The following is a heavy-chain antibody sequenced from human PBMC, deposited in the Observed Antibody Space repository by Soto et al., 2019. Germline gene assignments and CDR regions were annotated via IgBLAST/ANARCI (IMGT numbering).Heavy chain of an antibody. V-gene: IGHV1-18*01. Sequence: QVQLVQSGAEVKKPGASVKVSCKASGYTFTSYGISWVQQAPGQGLEWMGWISAYNGNTNYAQKLQGRVTMTTDTSTSTAYMELRSLRSDDTAVYYCARQSIAVAGNDFDYYYGMDVWGQGTTVTVSS. CDR1: GYTFTSYG. J-gene: IGHJ6*02. CDR2: ISAYNGNT. D-gene: IGHD6-19*01. CDR3: ARQSIAVAGNDFDYYYGMDV.